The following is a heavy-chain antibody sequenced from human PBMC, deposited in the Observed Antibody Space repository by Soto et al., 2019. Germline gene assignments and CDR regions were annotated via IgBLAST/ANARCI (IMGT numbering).Heavy chain of an antibody. V-gene: IGHV3-15*01. CDR2: IKSKTDGGTT. CDR3: TTPLGYGDYDGY. J-gene: IGHJ4*02. D-gene: IGHD4-17*01. CDR1: GFTFSNAW. Sequence: EVQLVESGGGLVKPGGSLRLSCAVSGFTFSNAWMSWVRQAPGKGLEWVGRIKSKTDGGTTDYAAPVKGRFTISRDDSKNTLYLQMNSLKTEDTAVYYCTTPLGYGDYDGYWGQGTLVTVSS.